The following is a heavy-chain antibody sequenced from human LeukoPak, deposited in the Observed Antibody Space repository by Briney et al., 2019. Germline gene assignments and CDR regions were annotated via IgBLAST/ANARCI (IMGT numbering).Heavy chain of an antibody. V-gene: IGHV3-30-3*01. CDR2: ISYDGSKT. J-gene: IGHJ4*02. CDR3: ARDLQIPQDGYTFDY. D-gene: IGHD5-24*01. Sequence: QPGRSLRLSCAASGFTFNIYAMHWVRQAPGKGLEWVAVISYDGSKTYYADSVKGRFTISRDNAKNSLYLQMNSLRDEDTAVYYCARDLQIPQDGYTFDYWGQGTLVTVSS. CDR1: GFTFNIYA.